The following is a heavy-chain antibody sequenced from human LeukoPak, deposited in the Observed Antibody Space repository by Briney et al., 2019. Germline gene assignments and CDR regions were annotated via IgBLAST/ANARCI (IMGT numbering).Heavy chain of an antibody. J-gene: IGHJ4*02. CDR2: IKQDGSER. D-gene: IGHD2-15*01. Sequence: GGSLRLSCAASGFTFSDYWMSWVRQAPGKGLEWVANIKQDGSERYYVDSVKGRFTISRDNAKNSLYLQMNSLRAEDTAVYYCARDRTLRYSPSVYWGQGTLVTVSS. CDR3: ARDRTLRYSPSVY. CDR1: GFTFSDYW. V-gene: IGHV3-7*01.